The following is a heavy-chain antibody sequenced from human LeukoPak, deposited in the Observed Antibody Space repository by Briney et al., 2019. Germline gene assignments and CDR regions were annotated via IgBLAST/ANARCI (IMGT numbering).Heavy chain of an antibody. J-gene: IGHJ6*02. CDR2: INHSGST. D-gene: IGHD6-19*01. Sequence: GSLRLSCAASGFTFSSYSMNWIRQPPGKGLEWIGEINHSGSTNYNPSLKSRVTISVDTSKNQFSLKLSSVTAADTAVYYCARENRQWLVRPYYGMDVWGQGTTVTVSS. CDR1: GFTFSSYS. V-gene: IGHV4-34*01. CDR3: ARENRQWLVRPYYGMDV.